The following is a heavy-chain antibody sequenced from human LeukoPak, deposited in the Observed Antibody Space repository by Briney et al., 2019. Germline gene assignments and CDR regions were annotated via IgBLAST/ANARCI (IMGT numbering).Heavy chain of an antibody. V-gene: IGHV4-59*01. Sequence: RASETLSLTCTVSGGSISSYYWSWIRQPPGKGLEWIGYIYYSGSTNYNPSLKSRAPISVDTSKNQFSLKLSSVTAADTAVYYCARDDRFGYDSSGYSEWGQGTLVTVSS. D-gene: IGHD3-22*01. CDR1: GGSISSYY. J-gene: IGHJ4*02. CDR3: ARDDRFGYDSSGYSE. CDR2: IYYSGST.